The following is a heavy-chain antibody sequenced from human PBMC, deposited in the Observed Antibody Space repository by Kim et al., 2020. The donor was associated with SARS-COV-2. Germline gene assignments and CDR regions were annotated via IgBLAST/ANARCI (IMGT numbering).Heavy chain of an antibody. V-gene: IGHV1-18*01. CDR3: ALTPSPDHYAYGYFDY. D-gene: IGHD3-16*01. J-gene: IGHJ4*02. CDR1: GYTFTSYG. CDR2: ISAYNGNT. Sequence: ASVKVSCKASGYTFTSYGISWVRQAPGQGLEWMGWISAYNGNTNYAQKLQGRVTMTTDTSTSTAYMELRSLRSDDTAVYYCALTPSPDHYAYGYFDYWGQGTLVTVSS.